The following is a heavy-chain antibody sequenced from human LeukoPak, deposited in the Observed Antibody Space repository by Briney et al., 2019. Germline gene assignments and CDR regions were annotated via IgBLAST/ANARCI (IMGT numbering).Heavy chain of an antibody. V-gene: IGHV1-46*01. CDR3: ARGGVYCSGGSCYLSWSDY. J-gene: IGHJ4*02. CDR1: AYTFTSYY. Sequence: GASVKVSCKASAYTFTSYYVYWVRQAPGQGLEWMLIINPSGCSTSYAQIFQGRVTMTRDTSISTAYMDLNRLTSDDTAVYYCARGGVYCSGGSCYLSWSDYWGQGTLVTVSS. CDR2: INPSGCST. D-gene: IGHD2-15*01.